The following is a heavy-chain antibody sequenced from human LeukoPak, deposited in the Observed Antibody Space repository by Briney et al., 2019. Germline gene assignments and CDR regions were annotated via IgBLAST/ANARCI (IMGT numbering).Heavy chain of an antibody. J-gene: IGHJ5*02. D-gene: IGHD6-19*01. Sequence: ASVKVSCKASGYTFTTYDINWVRQATGQGLEWMGWMNPNSGNTGYAQKFQGRVTMTRNTSISTAYMELSSLRSEDTPVYYCARGRGSGHKENWFDPWGQGTLVTVSS. CDR3: ARGRGSGHKENWFDP. CDR2: MNPNSGNT. CDR1: GYTFTTYD. V-gene: IGHV1-8*01.